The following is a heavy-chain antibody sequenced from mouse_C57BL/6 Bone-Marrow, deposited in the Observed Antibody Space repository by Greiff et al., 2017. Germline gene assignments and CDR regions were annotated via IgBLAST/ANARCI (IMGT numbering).Heavy chain of an antibody. CDR3: ARGDYYDYDGVAY. CDR2: IHPSDSET. Sequence: QVQLQQPGAELVKPGASVKVSCKASGYTFTSYWMHWVKQRPGQGLEWIGRIHPSDSETHYNQKFKDKATLTVDKSSSTAYMQLSSLTSEDSAVYYCARGDYYDYDGVAYWGQGTLVTVSA. V-gene: IGHV1-74*01. J-gene: IGHJ3*01. D-gene: IGHD2-4*01. CDR1: GYTFTSYW.